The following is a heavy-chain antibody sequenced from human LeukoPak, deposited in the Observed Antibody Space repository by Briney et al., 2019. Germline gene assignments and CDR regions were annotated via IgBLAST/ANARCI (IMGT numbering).Heavy chain of an antibody. Sequence: ASVKVSCKASVYTFTSYYMHWVRQAPGQGLEWMGLINPTGGSTGYAQKFQGRVTMTSDMSTSTDYMELSSLRSEDTDIYSCARDNSVGDNAWWFDPWGQGTLVTVSS. V-gene: IGHV1-46*01. CDR3: ARDNSVGDNAWWFDP. CDR1: VYTFTSYY. CDR2: INPTGGST. D-gene: IGHD1-26*01. J-gene: IGHJ5*02.